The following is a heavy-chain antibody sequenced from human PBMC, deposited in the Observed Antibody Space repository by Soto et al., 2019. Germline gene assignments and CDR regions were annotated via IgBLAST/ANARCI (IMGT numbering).Heavy chain of an antibody. V-gene: IGHV3-21*01. J-gene: IGHJ4*02. CDR3: AREEGLLLWFGELSPIPPFDY. CDR2: ISSSSSYI. CDR1: GFTFSSYS. Sequence: PGGSLRLSCAASGFTFSSYSMNWVRQAPGKGLEWVSSISSSSSYIYYADSVKGRFTISRDNAKNSLYLQMNSLRAEDTAVYYCAREEGLLLWFGELSPIPPFDYWGQGTLVTVSS. D-gene: IGHD3-10*01.